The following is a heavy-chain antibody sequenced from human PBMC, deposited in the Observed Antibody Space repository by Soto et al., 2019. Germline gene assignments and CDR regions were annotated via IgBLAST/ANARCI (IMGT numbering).Heavy chain of an antibody. CDR3: AREVSWSGHKAFDK. J-gene: IGHJ4*02. Sequence: PGESLKISCKGSGYSFTTYWIAWVCQMPGKGLEWMGIIYPGDSDTRYSPSFQGQVTFSADKSISTAYLQWTSLKASDTAMYYCAREVSWSGHKAFDKRGQGTLVTVSS. V-gene: IGHV5-51*01. CDR2: IYPGDSDT. CDR1: GYSFTTYW. D-gene: IGHD3-3*01.